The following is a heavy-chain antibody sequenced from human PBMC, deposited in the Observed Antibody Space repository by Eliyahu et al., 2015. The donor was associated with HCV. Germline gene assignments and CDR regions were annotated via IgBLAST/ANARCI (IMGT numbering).Heavy chain of an antibody. V-gene: IGHV3-9*01. CDR2: ITWNNGGI. CDR3: AKALSHRTSRFDN. D-gene: IGHD5/OR15-5a*01. CDR1: GFTFDNYA. Sequence: EVQLVESGGGLVQPGXSLRLXXXXSGFTFDNYAMHWVRQAPGKGLEWVSGITWNNGGIAYADSVKGRFTISRDNTKNSLYLQMNSLRVEDTAFYYCAKALSHRTSRFDNWGQGTLVTVSS. J-gene: IGHJ4*02.